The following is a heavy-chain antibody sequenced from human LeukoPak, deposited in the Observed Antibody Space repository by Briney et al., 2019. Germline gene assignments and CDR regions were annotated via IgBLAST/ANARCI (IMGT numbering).Heavy chain of an antibody. CDR2: ISSNGGST. CDR1: GFTFNTYA. CDR3: VKVIAVKPRGSGDY. J-gene: IGHJ4*02. D-gene: IGHD6-19*01. V-gene: IGHV3-64D*09. Sequence: GGSLRLSCSASGFTFNTYAMHWVRQAPGKGLEYVSAISSNGGSTFYADSVKGRFTISRDNSKNTLYLQMSSLRAEDTAMYYCVKVIAVKPRGSGDYWGQGTLVTVSS.